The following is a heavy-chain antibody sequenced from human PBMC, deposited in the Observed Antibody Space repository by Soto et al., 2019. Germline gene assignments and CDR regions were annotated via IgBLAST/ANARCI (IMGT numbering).Heavy chain of an antibody. CDR2: IWYDGSNR. CDR3: ARDRSTGRDYCDI. D-gene: IGHD6-13*01. Sequence: QVQLAESGGGVVQPGRSLRLSCAASGFIFSSYGMHWVRQAPGKGLEWVAVIWYDGSNRHYADSVKGRFTISRDNSKNTVYLQMNSLRVDDTAVYYCARDRSTGRDYCDIWGQGALVTVSS. CDR1: GFIFSSYG. J-gene: IGHJ4*02. V-gene: IGHV3-33*01.